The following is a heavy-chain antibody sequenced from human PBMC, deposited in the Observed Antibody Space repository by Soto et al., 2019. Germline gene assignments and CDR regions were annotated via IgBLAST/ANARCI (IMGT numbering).Heavy chain of an antibody. CDR3: ALVVGATRYYYGMDV. CDR1: GGTFSSYT. CDR2: IIPILGIA. V-gene: IGHV1-69*02. J-gene: IGHJ6*02. D-gene: IGHD1-26*01. Sequence: QVQLVQSGAEVKKPGSSVKVSCKASGGTFSSYTISWVRQAPGQGLEWMGRIIPILGIANYAQKFQGRVTIPADKSTSPAYMELSSLRSEDTAVYYCALVVGATRYYYGMDVWGQGTTVTVSS.